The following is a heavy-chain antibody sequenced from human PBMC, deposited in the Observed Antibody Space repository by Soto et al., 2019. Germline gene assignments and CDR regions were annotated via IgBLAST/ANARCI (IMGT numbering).Heavy chain of an antibody. J-gene: IGHJ5*02. V-gene: IGHV1-3*01. CDR2: IKPGNGDT. D-gene: IGHD3-9*01. CDR3: ALYDILTSFDP. Sequence: ASVKVSCKASGYSSTTFSLHWVRQAPGQRLEWMGWIKPGNGDTKYSQRFQGRVTFAGDTSPSTVYMELSSLGSEDTAIYYCALYDILTSFDPWGQGTLVTVSS. CDR1: GYSSTTFS.